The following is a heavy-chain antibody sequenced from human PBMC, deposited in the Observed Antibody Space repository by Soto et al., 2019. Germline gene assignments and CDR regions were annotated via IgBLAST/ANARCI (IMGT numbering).Heavy chain of an antibody. Sequence: ASVKVSCKASGYTFTSYAMHWVRQAPGQRLEWMGWINAGNGNTRYSQKFQGRVTITRDTSASTAYMELSSLRSEDTAVYYCARSKYVYYYGSGSSPNWFDPWGQGTLVTVSS. CDR3: ARSKYVYYYGSGSSPNWFDP. CDR1: GYTFTSYA. J-gene: IGHJ5*02. CDR2: INAGNGNT. D-gene: IGHD3-10*01. V-gene: IGHV1-3*01.